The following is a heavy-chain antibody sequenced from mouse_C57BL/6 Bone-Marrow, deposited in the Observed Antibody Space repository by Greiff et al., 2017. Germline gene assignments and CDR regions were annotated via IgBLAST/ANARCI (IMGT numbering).Heavy chain of an antibody. J-gene: IGHJ4*01. V-gene: IGHV14-1*01. CDR2: IDPEDGDT. D-gene: IGHD1-1*01. CDR3: TTGDYYGSSKYYYAMDY. Sequence: QLQQSGAELVRPGASVKLSCTASGFNIKDYYMHWVKQRPEQGLEWIGRIDPEDGDTEYAPKFQGKATMTADTSSNTAYLQLSSLTSEDTAVYYCTTGDYYGSSKYYYAMDYWGQGTSVTVSS. CDR1: GFNIKDYY.